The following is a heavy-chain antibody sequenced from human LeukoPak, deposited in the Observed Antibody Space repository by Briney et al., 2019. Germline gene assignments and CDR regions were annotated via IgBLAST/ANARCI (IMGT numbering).Heavy chain of an antibody. J-gene: IGHJ4*02. CDR3: ARGVIAAAGLFEY. D-gene: IGHD6-13*01. Sequence: GGSLRLSCAASGFTFSSAWMTWVRQAPGKGLEWVANIKPDGSEKYYVDSVKGRFTISRDNAKNSLYLQLNSLRAEDSAIYYCARGVIAAAGLFEYWGQGTLVTVSS. V-gene: IGHV3-7*04. CDR1: GFTFSSAW. CDR2: IKPDGSEK.